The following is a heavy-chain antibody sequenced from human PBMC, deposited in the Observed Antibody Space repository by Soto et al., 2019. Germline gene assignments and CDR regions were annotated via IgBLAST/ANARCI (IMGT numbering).Heavy chain of an antibody. V-gene: IGHV3-21*01. J-gene: IGHJ3*02. CDR3: ARDGVMVRGGGAFDI. CDR2: ISSSSSYI. Sequence: GGSLRLSCAASGFTFSSYSMNWVRQAPGKGLEWVSSISSSSSYIYYADSVKGRFTISRDNAKNSLYLQMNSLRAEDTAVYYCARDGVMVRGGGAFDIWGQGTMVTVSS. CDR1: GFTFSSYS. D-gene: IGHD3-10*01.